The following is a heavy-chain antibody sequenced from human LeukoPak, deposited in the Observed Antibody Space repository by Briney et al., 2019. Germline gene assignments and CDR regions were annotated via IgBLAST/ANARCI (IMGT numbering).Heavy chain of an antibody. CDR1: GNTFTTYG. D-gene: IGHD2-15*01. J-gene: IGHJ6*02. CDR2: ISTYSGNT. Sequence: ASVKVSCKASGNTFTTYGISWVRQAPGQGLEWMGWISTYSGNTNLAQNLQGRVTMTTDTSTSTAYMELRSLRSDDTAVYYCARDLIRYCSGGSCYSVRYGMDVWGQGTTVTVSS. CDR3: ARDLIRYCSGGSCYSVRYGMDV. V-gene: IGHV1-18*01.